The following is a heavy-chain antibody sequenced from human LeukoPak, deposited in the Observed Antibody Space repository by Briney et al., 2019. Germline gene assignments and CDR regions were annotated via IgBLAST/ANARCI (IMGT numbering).Heavy chain of an antibody. J-gene: IGHJ6*04. Sequence: GGSLRLTCAASGFTFSSYAMNWVGQAPGKGLEWVAVIRGSGGGSYYGDSVKGRFTISRDNSKNTLYLQMNSLRAEDTAVYYCATQTVSGWPRVVDVWGKGTTVTVSS. V-gene: IGHV3-23*01. D-gene: IGHD6-19*01. CDR1: GFTFSSYA. CDR2: IRGSGGGS. CDR3: ATQTVSGWPRVVDV.